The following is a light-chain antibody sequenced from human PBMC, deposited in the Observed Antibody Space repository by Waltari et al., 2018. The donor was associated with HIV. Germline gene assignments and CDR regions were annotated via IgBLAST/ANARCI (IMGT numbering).Light chain of an antibody. CDR1: GLPSQS. CDR2: KDR. Sequence: SYELTQPPSVSVSPGPTAEITCFGDGLPSQSGHWYQQKAGQAPVLLIYKDRKRPSGVPERFSGSTSGTSVTLTISGVQAEDEADYFCQSTDSSGTHVVFGGGTKLTVL. J-gene: IGLJ2*01. CDR3: QSTDSSGTHVV. V-gene: IGLV3-25*03.